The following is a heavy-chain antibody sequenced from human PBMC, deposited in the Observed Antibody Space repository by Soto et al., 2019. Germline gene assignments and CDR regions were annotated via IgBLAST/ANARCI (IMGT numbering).Heavy chain of an antibody. J-gene: IGHJ4*02. Sequence: QVQLVESGGGVVQPGRSLRLSCAASGFTFSSYGMHWVRQAPGKGLEWVAVISYDGSNKYYADSVKGRFTISRDNSKNTPYLQMNSLRAEDTAVYYCAKGPAGAVNYWGQGTLVTVSS. CDR1: GFTFSSYG. CDR3: AKGPAGAVNY. V-gene: IGHV3-30*18. CDR2: ISYDGSNK. D-gene: IGHD3-3*01.